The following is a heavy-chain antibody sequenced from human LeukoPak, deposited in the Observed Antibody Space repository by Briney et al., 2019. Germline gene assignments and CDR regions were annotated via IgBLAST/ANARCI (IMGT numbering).Heavy chain of an antibody. Sequence: GGSLRLSCAASGFTINTNYMSWVRQAPGKXLEWVSGIYTGNSTTSAASVRSRLTISRDNSKNTLYLTMQSLRAEDTAVYYCVGYHSESTAPWGQGTLVTAPS. D-gene: IGHD3-10*01. J-gene: IGHJ5*02. CDR2: IYTGNST. CDR1: GFTINTNY. CDR3: VGYHSESTAP. V-gene: IGHV3-53*01.